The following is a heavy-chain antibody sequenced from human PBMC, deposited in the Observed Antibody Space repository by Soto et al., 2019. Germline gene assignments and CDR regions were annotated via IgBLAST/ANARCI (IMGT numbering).Heavy chain of an antibody. CDR2: IIPIFGTA. J-gene: IGHJ6*02. CDR1: GGTFSSYA. D-gene: IGHD4-4*01. V-gene: IGHV1-69*06. CDR3: AMCLLTTVTPYYYYGMDF. Sequence: ASVKVSCKASGGTFSSYAISWVRQAPGQGLEWMGGIIPIFGTANYAQKFQGRVTITADKSTSTAYMELSSLRSEDTAVYYCAMCLLTTVTPYYYYGMDFWGQGTTVTVSS.